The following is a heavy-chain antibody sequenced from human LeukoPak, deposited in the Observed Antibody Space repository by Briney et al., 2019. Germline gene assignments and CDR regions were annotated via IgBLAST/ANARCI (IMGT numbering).Heavy chain of an antibody. V-gene: IGHV4-59*01. J-gene: IGHJ4*02. CDR2: IYYSGST. CDR3: ARGEYSYGLVIDY. D-gene: IGHD5-18*01. Sequence: SDTLSLTCAVSGGSISSYYWSWIRQPPGKGLEWIGYIYYSGSTSYNPSLKSRVTISVDTSKNQFSLKLSSVTAADTAVYYCARGEYSYGLVIDYWGQGTLVTVSS. CDR1: GGSISSYY.